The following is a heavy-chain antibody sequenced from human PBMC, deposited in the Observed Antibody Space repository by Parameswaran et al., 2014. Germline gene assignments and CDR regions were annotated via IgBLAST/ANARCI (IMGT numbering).Heavy chain of an antibody. D-gene: IGHD6-19*01. CDR1: GFTFSTYS. CDR2: ISFDGSKK. CDR3: AREVMSTSGWYSDYYYYHAMDV. J-gene: IGHJ6*02. Sequence: GSLRLSCAASGFTFSTYSLYWVRQAPGKGLEWVAIISFDGSKKYYADSVKGRFAISRDNSKNTLYVQMDSLRIEDTAIYYCAREVMSTSGWYSDYYYYHAMDVWGQGTTVTVSS. V-gene: IGHV3-30*09.